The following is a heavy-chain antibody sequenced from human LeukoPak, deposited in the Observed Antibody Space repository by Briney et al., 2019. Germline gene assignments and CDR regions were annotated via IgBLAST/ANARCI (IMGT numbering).Heavy chain of an antibody. D-gene: IGHD5-24*01. J-gene: IGHJ4*02. Sequence: GGSLRLSCAASGFTFSSYGMHWVRQAPGKGLEWVAVISYDGSNKYYADSVKGRFTISRDNSKNTLYLQMNSLRAEDTAVYYCAKDRGDGYNYFDYCGQGTLVTVSS. CDR2: ISYDGSNK. CDR1: GFTFSSYG. V-gene: IGHV3-30*18. CDR3: AKDRGDGYNYFDY.